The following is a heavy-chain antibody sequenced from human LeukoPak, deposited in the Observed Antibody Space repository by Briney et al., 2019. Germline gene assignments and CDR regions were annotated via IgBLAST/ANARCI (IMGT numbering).Heavy chain of an antibody. J-gene: IGHJ6*02. V-gene: IGHV3-53*01. CDR1: GFTVSSNY. CDR2: IYSGGST. Sequence: GGSLRLFCAASGFTVSSNYMSWVRQAPGKGLEWVSVIYSGGSTYYADSVKGRFTISRDNSKNTLYLQMNSLRAEDTAVYYCARDQVVTIFGVVISGMDVWGQGTTVTVSS. CDR3: ARDQVVTIFGVVISGMDV. D-gene: IGHD3-3*01.